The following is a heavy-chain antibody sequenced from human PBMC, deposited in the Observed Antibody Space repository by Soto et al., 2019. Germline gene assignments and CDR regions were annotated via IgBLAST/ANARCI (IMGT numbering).Heavy chain of an antibody. CDR1: GGTFSSYA. J-gene: IGHJ3*02. CDR3: ATTMVHHDAFDI. V-gene: IGHV1-69*06. CDR2: IIPIFGTA. D-gene: IGHD3-10*01. Sequence: SVKVSCKASGGTFSSYAISWVRQAPGQGLEWMGGIIPIFGTANYAQKFQGRVTITADKSTSTAYMELSSLRSEDTAAYYCATTMVHHDAFDIWGQGTMVTVSS.